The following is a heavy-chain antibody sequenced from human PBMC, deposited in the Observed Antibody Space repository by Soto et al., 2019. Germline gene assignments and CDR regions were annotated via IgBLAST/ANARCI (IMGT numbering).Heavy chain of an antibody. CDR1: GGTFSSYS. J-gene: IGHJ4*02. CDR3: ARDGGRHSGGIDY. D-gene: IGHD1-26*01. CDR2: IIPIIGTA. Sequence: QVQLVQSGAAVKKPGSSVKVSCKASGGTFSSYSINRVRQAPGQGLEWMGEIIPIIGTANYAQKFQGRVTITADESTSTAYMELSSLRSEDTAVYYCARDGGRHSGGIDYWGQGTLVTVSS. V-gene: IGHV1-69*01.